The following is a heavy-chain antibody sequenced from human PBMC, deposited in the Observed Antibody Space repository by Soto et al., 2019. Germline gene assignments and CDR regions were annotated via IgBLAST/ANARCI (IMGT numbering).Heavy chain of an antibody. CDR2: ISGSGGST. CDR1: GFTFSSYA. Sequence: GGSLRLSCAASGFTFSSYAMSWVRQAPGKGLEWVSAISGSGGSTYYADSVKGRFTISRDNSKNTLYLQMNSLRAEDTAVYYCAKGLYGDYKWNYYYMDVWGKGTTVTVSS. J-gene: IGHJ6*03. V-gene: IGHV3-23*01. CDR3: AKGLYGDYKWNYYYMDV. D-gene: IGHD4-17*01.